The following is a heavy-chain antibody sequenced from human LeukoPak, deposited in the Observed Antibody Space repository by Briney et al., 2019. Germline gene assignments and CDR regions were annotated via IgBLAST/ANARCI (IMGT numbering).Heavy chain of an antibody. CDR1: GGPLSGYY. J-gene: IGHJ5*02. V-gene: IGHV4-34*01. Sequence: SENLSLTCVVYGGPLSGYYWSWIRQPPGKGLEWIGGIKHSGTTIYNPSLKSRVTISEDTSKNHVSLKVRAVTAADTALYYCTRGPLHGGNSGWFDPWGQGTLVTVSS. CDR2: IKHSGTT. CDR3: TRGPLHGGNSGWFDP. D-gene: IGHD4-23*01.